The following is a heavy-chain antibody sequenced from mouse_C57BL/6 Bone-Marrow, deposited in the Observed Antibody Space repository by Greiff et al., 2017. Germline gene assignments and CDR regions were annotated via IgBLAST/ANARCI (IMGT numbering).Heavy chain of an antibody. CDR2: INPNNGGT. J-gene: IGHJ1*03. CDR1: GYTFTDYN. Sequence: EVQLQESGPELVKPGASVKMSCKASGYTFTDYNMHWVKQSHGKSLEWIGYINPNNGGTSYNQKFKGKATLTVNKSSSTAYMELRSLTSEDSAVYYCVRGWLLPYWYFDVWVTGTTVTVSS. D-gene: IGHD2-3*01. CDR3: VRGWLLPYWYFDV. V-gene: IGHV1-22*01.